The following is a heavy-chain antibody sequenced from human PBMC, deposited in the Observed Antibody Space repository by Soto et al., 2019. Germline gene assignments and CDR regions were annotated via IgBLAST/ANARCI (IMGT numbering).Heavy chain of an antibody. V-gene: IGHV3-30*18. D-gene: IGHD6-13*01. CDR1: GFTFSSYD. Sequence: QVQLVESGGGVVQPGRSLRLSCAASGFTFSSYDMHWVRQAPGKGLEWVAVISYDGSNKYYADSVKGRFTISRDNSKNTLYLQMNSLRAEDTAVYYCAKDFLAAGIWDYFDYWGQGTLVTVSS. J-gene: IGHJ4*02. CDR2: ISYDGSNK. CDR3: AKDFLAAGIWDYFDY.